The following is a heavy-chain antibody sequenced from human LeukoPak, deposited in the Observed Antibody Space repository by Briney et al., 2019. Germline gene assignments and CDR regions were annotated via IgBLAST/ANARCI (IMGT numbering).Heavy chain of an antibody. CDR1: GVSISSGGYY. V-gene: IGHV4-31*03. Sequence: SETLSLTCTVSGVSISSGGYYWSWIRQHPGKGLEWIGYIYYSGSTYYNPSLKSRVTISVDTSKNQFSLKLSSVTAADTAVYYCAGGFWSGYYRPLDYWGQGTLVTVSS. J-gene: IGHJ4*02. CDR2: IYYSGST. CDR3: AGGFWSGYYRPLDY. D-gene: IGHD3-3*01.